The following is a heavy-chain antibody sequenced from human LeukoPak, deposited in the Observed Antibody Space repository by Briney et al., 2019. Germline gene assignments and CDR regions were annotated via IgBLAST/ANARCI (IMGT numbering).Heavy chain of an antibody. Sequence: GGSLRLSCAASGFTFSSYSMNWVRQAPGKGLEWVSSISSSSSYIYYADSVKGRFTISRDNAKNSLYLKMNSLRAEDTAVYYCARWDSSGRFDYWGQGTLVTVSS. CDR3: ARWDSSGRFDY. J-gene: IGHJ4*02. CDR2: ISSSSSYI. D-gene: IGHD6-19*01. CDR1: GFTFSSYS. V-gene: IGHV3-21*01.